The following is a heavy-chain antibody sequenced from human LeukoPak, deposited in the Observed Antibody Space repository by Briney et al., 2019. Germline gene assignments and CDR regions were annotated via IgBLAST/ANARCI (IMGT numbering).Heavy chain of an antibody. CDR1: GGSISSYY. CDR2: IYYSGST. J-gene: IGHJ4*02. CDR3: ARVVAAAGTFGY. Sequence: SETLSLTCTVSGGSISSYYWSWIRQPPGKGLEWIGYIYYSGSTNYNPSLKSRVTISVDTSKNQFSLKLSSVTAADMAVYYCARVVAAAGTFGYWGQGTLVNVSS. V-gene: IGHV4-59*01. D-gene: IGHD6-13*01.